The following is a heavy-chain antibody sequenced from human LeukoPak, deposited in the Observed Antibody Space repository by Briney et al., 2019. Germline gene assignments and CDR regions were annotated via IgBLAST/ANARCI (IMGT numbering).Heavy chain of an antibody. CDR1: GFTFSSYA. V-gene: IGHV3-30*02. D-gene: IGHD2-2*01. J-gene: IGHJ6*03. Sequence: GGSLRLSCAASGFTFSSYAMNWVRQAPGKGLEWVAFIRYDGSDKYYADSVKGRFTVSRDNSKNTLYLQMNSLRAEDTAVYYCAKPQGDIVVVPAAPPYYYYYYYMDVWGKGTTVTVSS. CDR2: IRYDGSDK. CDR3: AKPQGDIVVVPAAPPYYYYYYYMDV.